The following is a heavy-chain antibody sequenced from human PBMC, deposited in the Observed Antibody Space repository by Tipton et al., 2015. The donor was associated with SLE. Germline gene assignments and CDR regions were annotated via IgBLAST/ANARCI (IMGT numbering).Heavy chain of an antibody. J-gene: IGHJ4*02. V-gene: IGHV4-59*12. CDR3: ARGDDSSGYYIDY. D-gene: IGHD3-22*01. Sequence: TLSLTCTVSGGSINNYYWSLIRQTPGKGLEWIGNVFYSGSTHYNPSLKSRVIMSVDTPKNQFSLKLSSVTAADTAVYYCARGDDSSGYYIDYWGQGTLVTVSS. CDR1: GGSINNYY. CDR2: VFYSGST.